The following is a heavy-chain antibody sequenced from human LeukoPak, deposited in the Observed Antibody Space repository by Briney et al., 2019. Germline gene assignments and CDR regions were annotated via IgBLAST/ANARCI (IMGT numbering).Heavy chain of an antibody. CDR2: ISSSGSTI. CDR3: ASGPQTGSGSYSFDY. CDR1: GFTFSDYY. D-gene: IGHD1-26*01. J-gene: IGHJ4*02. Sequence: GGSLRLSRAASGFTFSDYYMSWIRQAPGKGLEWVSYISSSGSTIYYADSVKGRFTISRDNAKNSLYLQMNSLRAEDTAVYYCASGPQTGSGSYSFDYWGQGTLVTVSS. V-gene: IGHV3-11*04.